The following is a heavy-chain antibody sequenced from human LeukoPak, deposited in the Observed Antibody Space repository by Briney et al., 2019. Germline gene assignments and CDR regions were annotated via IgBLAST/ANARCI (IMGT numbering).Heavy chain of an antibody. V-gene: IGHV1-3*01. Sequence: ASVKVSCKASGYTFTFYTMHWVRQAPGQRLEWMGWINAGNGNTKYSRKFQGRVTITRDTSASTAYMELSSLRSEDTAIYYCATGGEKAATGDYWGQGTLVTVSS. D-gene: IGHD6-13*01. CDR2: INAGNGNT. CDR3: ATGGEKAATGDY. J-gene: IGHJ4*02. CDR1: GYTFTFYT.